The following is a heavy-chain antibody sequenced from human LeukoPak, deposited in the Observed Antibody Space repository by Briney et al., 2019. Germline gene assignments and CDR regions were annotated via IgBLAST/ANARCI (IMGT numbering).Heavy chain of an antibody. Sequence: PSETLSLTCSVSGDSVSSNNYYWGWIRQPPGKGLEWIGSINHSGSTNYNPSLKSRVTISVDTSKNQFSLKLSSVTAADTAVYYCARGLTFGYYYDYWGQGTLVTVSS. CDR3: ARGLTFGYYYDY. CDR2: INHSGST. D-gene: IGHD3-22*01. V-gene: IGHV4-39*07. CDR1: GDSVSSNNYY. J-gene: IGHJ4*02.